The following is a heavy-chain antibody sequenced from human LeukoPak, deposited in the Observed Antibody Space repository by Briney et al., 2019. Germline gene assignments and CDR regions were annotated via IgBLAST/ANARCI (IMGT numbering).Heavy chain of an antibody. CDR2: IIGSGGTT. CDR1: GFTVSSNN. D-gene: IGHD2-2*01. Sequence: PGGSLRLSCAASGFTVSSNNMSWVRQAPGKGLEWVSAIIGSGGTTYYADSVKGRFTISRDNSKNTLYLQMNSLRAEDTAVYYCAKHGNIVVVPAATSLDAFDIWGQGTMVTVSS. V-gene: IGHV3-23*01. J-gene: IGHJ3*02. CDR3: AKHGNIVVVPAATSLDAFDI.